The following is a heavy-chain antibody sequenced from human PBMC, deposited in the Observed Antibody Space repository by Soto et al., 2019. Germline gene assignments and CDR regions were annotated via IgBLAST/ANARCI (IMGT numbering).Heavy chain of an antibody. CDR1: GGSISGGAPISSNPSP. CDR3: ARAPAIAHWYFDL. J-gene: IGHJ2*01. V-gene: IGHV4-30-2*01. D-gene: IGHD2-21*02. CDR2: TYESGNT. Sequence: QLQLQESGSGLVKPSQTLPLTWAVPGGSISGGAPISSNPSPGTGIRQPPGKGLDWFGSTYESGNTYYSPSLKSRVSISVDRSKNQFSLNLSSVTAADTAVYYCARAPAIAHWYFDLWGRGTLATVSS.